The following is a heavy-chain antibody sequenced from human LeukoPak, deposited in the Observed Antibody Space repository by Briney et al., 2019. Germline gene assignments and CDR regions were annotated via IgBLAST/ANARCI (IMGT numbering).Heavy chain of an antibody. V-gene: IGHV3-20*04. Sequence: GGSLRLSCAASGFTFDDYGMSWVRQAPGKGLEWASGINWNGGSTGYADSVKGRFTISRDNAKNSLYLQMNSLRAEDTALYYCARRITLGPKYGGPYGAFDYWGQGTLVTVSS. D-gene: IGHD4-23*01. CDR3: ARRITLGPKYGGPYGAFDY. CDR1: GFTFDDYG. CDR2: INWNGGST. J-gene: IGHJ4*02.